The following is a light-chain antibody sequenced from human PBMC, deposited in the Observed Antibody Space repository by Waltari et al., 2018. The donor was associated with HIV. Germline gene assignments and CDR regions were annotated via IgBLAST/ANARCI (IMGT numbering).Light chain of an antibody. CDR1: FSAVGSYTL. V-gene: IGLV2-23*02. CDR2: EVT. J-gene: IGLJ2*01. Sequence: QSALTQPASVSGSPGQSITISCTGTFSAVGSYTLVPWYQQHPGDAPKLMIYEVTKRPSGISSRCSGSKSGNTASRTISGLQAEDEANYYCCSYAGSRSHVIFGGGTKLTVL. CDR3: CSYAGSRSHVI.